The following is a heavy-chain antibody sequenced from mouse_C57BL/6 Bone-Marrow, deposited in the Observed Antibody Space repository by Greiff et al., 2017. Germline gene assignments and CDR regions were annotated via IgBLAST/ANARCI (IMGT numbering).Heavy chain of an antibody. D-gene: IGHD2-3*01. CDR1: GYTFTSYW. Sequence: QVQLQQPGAELVRPGTSVKLSCKASGYTFTSYWIHWVKQRPGQGLEWIGVIDPSDSYTNYNQKFKGKATLTVDTSSTSSYMQLSILTSVTSAVYACARGGLYDGYYSYAMDYWGQGTSVTVSS. CDR2: IDPSDSYT. V-gene: IGHV1-59*01. J-gene: IGHJ4*01. CDR3: ARGGLYDGYYSYAMDY.